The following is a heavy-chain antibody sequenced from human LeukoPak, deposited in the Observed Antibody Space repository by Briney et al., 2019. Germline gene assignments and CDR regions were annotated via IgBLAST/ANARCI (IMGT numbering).Heavy chain of an antibody. J-gene: IGHJ4*02. V-gene: IGHV3-74*01. CDR1: GFTFSSYW. CDR3: AREGGGPSPQYYFDY. CDR2: INLDGSTT. Sequence: GGSLRLSCAASGFTFSSYWMHWVRQAPGKGLVWVSRINLDGSTTSYADSVKGRFTISRDNAKNTLYLQLNSLRVEDTAGYYFAREGGGPSPQYYFDYWGQGTLVTASS. D-gene: IGHD3-16*01.